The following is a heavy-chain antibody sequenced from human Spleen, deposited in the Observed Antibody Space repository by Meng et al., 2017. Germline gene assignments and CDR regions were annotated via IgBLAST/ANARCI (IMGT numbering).Heavy chain of an antibody. V-gene: IGHV3-23*01. D-gene: IGHD3-3*01. CDR3: ATDSSNDFWSGYIQEGY. CDR1: GFTFSDYA. J-gene: IGHJ4*02. CDR2: ISGSGGST. Sequence: GESLKISCAASGFTFSDYAISWVRQAPGKGLEWVSGISGSGGSTHSADSVQGRFTISRDNSKKMVFLQMNSLRAEDTAVYYCATDSSNDFWSGYIQEGYWGQGTLVTVSS.